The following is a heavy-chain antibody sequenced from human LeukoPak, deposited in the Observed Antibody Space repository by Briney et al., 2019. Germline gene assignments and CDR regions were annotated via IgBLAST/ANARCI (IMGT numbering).Heavy chain of an antibody. J-gene: IGHJ4*02. Sequence: GGSLRLSCAASGFIFSSYEMNWVRQAPGKGLEWVSYISSSGSTIYYADSVKGRFTISRDNAKNSLYLQMNSLRAEDTAVYYCAKDEGYSGYDSPFDYWGQGTLVTVSS. D-gene: IGHD5-12*01. CDR2: ISSSGSTI. CDR1: GFIFSSYE. CDR3: AKDEGYSGYDSPFDY. V-gene: IGHV3-48*03.